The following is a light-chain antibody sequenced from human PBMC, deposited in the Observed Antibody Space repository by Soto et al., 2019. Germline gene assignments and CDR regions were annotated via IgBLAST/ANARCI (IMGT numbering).Light chain of an antibody. V-gene: IGKV3-11*01. J-gene: IGKJ4*01. CDR2: DAS. Sequence: EIVLTQSPATVSLSPGERATLSCRASQSISSNLAWYQQIPGQAPRLLIYDASNRATGIPARFSGSGSGTDFTLTISSLEPEDFAVYYCQQRSNWPLTFGGGTKVDIK. CDR1: QSISSN. CDR3: QQRSNWPLT.